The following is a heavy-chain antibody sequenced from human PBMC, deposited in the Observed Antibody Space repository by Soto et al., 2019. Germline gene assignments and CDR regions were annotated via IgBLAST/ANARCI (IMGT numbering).Heavy chain of an antibody. J-gene: IGHJ6*01. D-gene: IGHD3-9*01. CDR2: IYPGDSDT. CDR3: ARRSYAPLTGYPSSYYYSGMEV. CDR1: GYIFTSYC. Sequence: GESLQISCKGFGYIFTSYCIGWLRKMTGKGLEWMGFIYPGDSDTRYSPSFQGQVTISADKSISTAYLQWSSLKASDTAMYYCARRSYAPLTGYPSSYYYSGMEVWGQGTTVTVSS. V-gene: IGHV5-51*01.